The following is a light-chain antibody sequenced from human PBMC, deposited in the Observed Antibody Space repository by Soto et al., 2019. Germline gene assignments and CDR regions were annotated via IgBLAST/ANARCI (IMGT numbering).Light chain of an antibody. V-gene: IGKV3-15*01. Sequence: EIVMTQSPATLSVSPGERATLSCRARRSVSSDLAWYQQKPGQAPRLLIHGASTRATGVAARFSGSGSGTEFTLTISSLQAEDFAVYYCHQYNNWPRTFGPGTKVDIK. J-gene: IGKJ3*01. CDR2: GAS. CDR3: HQYNNWPRT. CDR1: RSVSSD.